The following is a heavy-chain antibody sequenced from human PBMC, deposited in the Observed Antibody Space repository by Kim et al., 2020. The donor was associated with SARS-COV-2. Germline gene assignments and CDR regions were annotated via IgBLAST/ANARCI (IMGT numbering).Heavy chain of an antibody. J-gene: IGHJ6*02. CDR2: IYYSGST. D-gene: IGHD6-6*01. V-gene: IGHV4-59*08. Sequence: SETLSLTCTVSGGSISSYYWSWIRQPPGKGLEWIGYIYYSGSTNYNPSLKSRVTISVDTSKNQFSLKLSSVTAADTAVYYCARLYIAAPENSYYYGMDVWGQGTTVTVSS. CDR1: GGSISSYY. CDR3: ARLYIAAPENSYYYGMDV.